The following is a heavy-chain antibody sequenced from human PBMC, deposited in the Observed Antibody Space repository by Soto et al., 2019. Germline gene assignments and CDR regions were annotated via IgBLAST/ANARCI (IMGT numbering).Heavy chain of an antibody. CDR2: IGRTGKYI. CDR3: ARDHNWSFDY. CDR1: GFTFDDYS. J-gene: IGHJ4*02. V-gene: IGHV3-48*02. Sequence: EVQLVESGGGLVQPGGSLRLSCAASGFTFDDYSMNWVRQAPGKGLEWVSYIGRTGKYIDYADSVKGRFTISRDGAKNSVFLQMDSLRDEDTAVYYCARDHNWSFDYWAKGIPVTVSS. D-gene: IGHD1-20*01.